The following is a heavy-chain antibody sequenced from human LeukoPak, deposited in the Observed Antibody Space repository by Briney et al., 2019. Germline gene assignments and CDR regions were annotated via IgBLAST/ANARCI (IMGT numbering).Heavy chain of an antibody. J-gene: IGHJ6*02. CDR2: ISSSGSTI. Sequence: GGSLRLSCVASGFTFTKCAMSWIRQAPGKGLEWVSYISSSGSTIYYADSVKGRFTISRDNAKNSLYLQMNSLRAEDTAVYFCARDTVTSNSRYFYYYHGMDVWGQGTTVTVSS. CDR1: GFTFTKCA. D-gene: IGHD4-17*01. CDR3: ARDTVTSNSRYFYYYHGMDV. V-gene: IGHV3-11*01.